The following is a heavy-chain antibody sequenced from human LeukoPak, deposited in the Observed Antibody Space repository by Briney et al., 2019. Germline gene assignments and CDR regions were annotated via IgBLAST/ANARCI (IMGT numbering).Heavy chain of an antibody. J-gene: IGHJ4*02. CDR1: GGFLSGYY. V-gene: IGHV4-34*01. CDR3: ARAGSVTPFDY. Sequence: SETLSLTCAVYGGFLSGYYWSWIRQPPGKGLEWIGEINHSGSTNYNPSLKSRVTISVDTSKNQFSLKLSSVTAADTAVYYCARAGSVTPFDYWGQGTLVTVSS. CDR2: INHSGST. D-gene: IGHD4-17*01.